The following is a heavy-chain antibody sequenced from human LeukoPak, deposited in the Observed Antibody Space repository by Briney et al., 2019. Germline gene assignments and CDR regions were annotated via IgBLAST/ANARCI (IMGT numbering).Heavy chain of an antibody. J-gene: IGHJ3*02. CDR3: AREGSGSDAFDI. D-gene: IGHD5-12*01. Sequence: GASVKVSCKTSGYTFISYSLHWVRQAPGQGLEWMGGINPSGNNTTYAQNFQGRVTMTSDTSTSTVYVELSSLRSEDTALYYCAREGSGSDAFDIWGQGTMVTVSS. V-gene: IGHV1-46*01. CDR2: INPSGNNT. CDR1: GYTFISYS.